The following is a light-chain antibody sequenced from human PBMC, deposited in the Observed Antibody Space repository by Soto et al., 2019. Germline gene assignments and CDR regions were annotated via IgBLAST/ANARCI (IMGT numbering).Light chain of an antibody. CDR2: AAS. CDR1: QSISGY. Sequence: DIHMTHSPSSLSASVGDRVTITCRASQSISGYLNWYQQKPGKAPKLLIYAASTLQSGVPSRFSGSGSGTDFTLTISSLQPEDFATYYCQQSYSMPPWTFGQGTKVDIK. J-gene: IGKJ1*01. CDR3: QQSYSMPPWT. V-gene: IGKV1-39*01.